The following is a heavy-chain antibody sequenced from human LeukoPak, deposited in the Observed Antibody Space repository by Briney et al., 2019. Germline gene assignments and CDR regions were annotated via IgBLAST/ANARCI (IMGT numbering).Heavy chain of an antibody. J-gene: IGHJ4*02. CDR1: GGFISSSSYY. Sequence: PSETLSLTCTVSGGFISSSSYYWGWIRQPPGKGLEWTGSIYYSASTYYHPSLKSRVTISVDTSKNQFSLKLSSVTAADTAVYYCARGNYVDYWGQGTLVTVSS. CDR3: ARGNYVDY. CDR2: IYYSAST. D-gene: IGHD3-16*01. V-gene: IGHV4-39*07.